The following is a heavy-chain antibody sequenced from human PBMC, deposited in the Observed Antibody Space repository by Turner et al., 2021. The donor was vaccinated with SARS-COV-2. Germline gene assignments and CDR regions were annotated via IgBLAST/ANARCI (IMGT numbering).Heavy chain of an antibody. CDR3: AKGPWYYYDSSGLPYYFDY. J-gene: IGHJ4*02. V-gene: IGHV3-30*18. Sequence: QVQLVESGGGVVQPGRSLRLSCAASGFTFSSYGMHWVRQGPGKGLGWVAVISYDGSNKYYAGSVKGRFTISRDNSKNTLYLQMNSLRAEDTAVYYCAKGPWYYYDSSGLPYYFDYWGQGTLVTVSS. D-gene: IGHD3-22*01. CDR2: ISYDGSNK. CDR1: GFTFSSYG.